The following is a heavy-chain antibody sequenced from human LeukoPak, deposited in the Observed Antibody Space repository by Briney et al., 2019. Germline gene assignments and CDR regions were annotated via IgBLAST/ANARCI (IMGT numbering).Heavy chain of an antibody. CDR2: IYYSGST. CDR1: GCTISSYY. Sequence: PSETLSLTCTASGCTISSYYWSWIRQPPGKGLEWIGYIYYSGSTNYNPSLMSRVTISVDTSKNQFSLKLSSVTAADTAVYYCARDIGSSGLDNWFDPWGQGTLVTVSS. V-gene: IGHV4-59*01. J-gene: IGHJ5*02. CDR3: ARDIGSSGLDNWFDP. D-gene: IGHD3-22*01.